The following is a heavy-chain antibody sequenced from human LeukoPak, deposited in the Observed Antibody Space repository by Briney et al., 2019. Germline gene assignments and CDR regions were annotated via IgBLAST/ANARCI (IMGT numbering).Heavy chain of an antibody. CDR2: VYYGGDA. V-gene: IGHV4-39*01. Sequence: SETLSLTCTVSGGSIDSSGSYWGWIRQPPGRGLEWIGCVYYGGDAYYNPSLKSRVTISADLSKNQFSLSLISVTAADTALYYCARLFSRGWPYYYGLGAWGQGTTVTVSS. D-gene: IGHD6-19*01. J-gene: IGHJ6*02. CDR3: ARLFSRGWPYYYGLGA. CDR1: GGSIDSSGSY.